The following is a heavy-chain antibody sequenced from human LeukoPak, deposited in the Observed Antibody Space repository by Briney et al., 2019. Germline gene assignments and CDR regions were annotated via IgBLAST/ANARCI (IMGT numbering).Heavy chain of an antibody. D-gene: IGHD2-15*01. V-gene: IGHV4-31*03. CDR2: IYYSGST. CDR1: GGSISSGGYY. J-gene: IGHJ4*02. CDR3: ARDGCSGGSCYYFDY. Sequence: PSETLSLTCTVSGGSISSGGYYWSWIRQHPGKGLEWIGYIYYSGSTYYNPSLKSRVTISVDTSKNQFSLKLSSVTAADTAVYYCARDGCSGGSCYYFDYWGQGTLVTVSS.